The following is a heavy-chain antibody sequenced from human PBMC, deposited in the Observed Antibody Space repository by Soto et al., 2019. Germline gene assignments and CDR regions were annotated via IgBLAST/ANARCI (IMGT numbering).Heavy chain of an antibody. CDR1: GDSVSSNSAA. J-gene: IGHJ4*02. Sequence: PSQTLSLTCAISGDSVSSNSAAWNWIRQSPSRGLEWLGRTYYRSKWYNDYAVSVKSRITINPDTSKNQFSLQLNSVTPEDTAVYYCARGGVSSSSPLASLLRIHTNYYFDYWGQGTLVTVSS. D-gene: IGHD6-6*01. CDR2: TYYRSKWYN. V-gene: IGHV6-1*01. CDR3: ARGGVSSSSPLASLLRIHTNYYFDY.